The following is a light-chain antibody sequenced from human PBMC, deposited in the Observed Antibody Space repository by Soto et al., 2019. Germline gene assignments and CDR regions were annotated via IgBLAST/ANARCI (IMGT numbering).Light chain of an antibody. CDR2: GAS. V-gene: IGKV3-20*01. CDR1: QSINNRY. Sequence: EIVLTQSPGTLSLSPGERATLSCRASQSINNRYLAWYQQKPGQAPRLLIYGASSRATGIPDRFSGSGSGTHFTLTISRLDPEDFAVYYCQQFGSSPGFTFGPGTKVVMK. CDR3: QQFGSSPGFT. J-gene: IGKJ3*01.